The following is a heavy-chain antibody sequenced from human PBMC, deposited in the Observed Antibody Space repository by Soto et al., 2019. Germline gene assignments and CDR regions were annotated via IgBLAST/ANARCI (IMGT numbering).Heavy chain of an antibody. CDR1: GFTFSSYW. J-gene: IGHJ4*02. CDR3: ARVRVVVTAICDY. CDR2: INSDGSSK. D-gene: IGHD2-21*02. Sequence: EVQLVESGGGLVQPGGSLRLSCAASGFTFSSYWMHWVRQAPGKGLVWVSRINSDGSSKCYADSVKGRFTISRDNAKNTLYLQRNSLRAEDTAVYYCARVRVVVTAICDYWGQGTLVTVSS. V-gene: IGHV3-74*01.